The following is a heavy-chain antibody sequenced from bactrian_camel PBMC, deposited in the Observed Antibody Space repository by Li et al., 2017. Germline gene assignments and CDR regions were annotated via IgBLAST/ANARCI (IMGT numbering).Heavy chain of an antibody. CDR3: ATTGFDF. J-gene: IGHJ4*01. CDR2: VTRYGGTT. CDR1: EFTFSTHD. D-gene: IGHD5*01. V-gene: IGHV3S40*01. Sequence: EVQLVESGGGSVQPGESLRLSCAASEFTFSTHDMSWVRQAPGKGLEWVSTVTRYGGTTYYADSVKGRFTISRDNAKNTLYLQLNSLKTEDTAMYYCATTGFDFWGQGTQVTVS.